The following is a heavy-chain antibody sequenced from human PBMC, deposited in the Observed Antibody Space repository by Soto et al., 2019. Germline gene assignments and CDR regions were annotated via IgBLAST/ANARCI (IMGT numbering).Heavy chain of an antibody. J-gene: IGHJ6*02. Sequence: EVQLLESGGGLVQPGGSLRLSCAAAGFTFSTYAMSWVRQAPGKGLEWVSGISGSGGSTYNADSVKGRFTISRDNSKNTLYLQMNSLRAEDTALYYCAKDLRRSAAFYYYYGMDVWGQGTTVTVSS. V-gene: IGHV3-23*01. CDR1: GFTFSTYA. CDR2: ISGSGGST. D-gene: IGHD6-6*01. CDR3: AKDLRRSAAFYYYYGMDV.